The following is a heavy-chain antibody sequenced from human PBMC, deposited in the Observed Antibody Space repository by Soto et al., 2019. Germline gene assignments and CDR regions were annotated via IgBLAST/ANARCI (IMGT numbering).Heavy chain of an antibody. D-gene: IGHD5-18*01. CDR3: ERDQGTASHLSTYYYDCMYV. J-gene: IGHJ6*02. CDR2: ICXSGTL. V-gene: IGHV4-30-2*01. CDR1: GRSISHACDC. Sequence: SETLSLSSAVSGRSISHACDCRSWIRQPPRGGREWIGYICXSGTLLYNPSLKTRLTISLEXSKNHLSLKMTSVTAADTAVYYCERDQGTASHLSTYYYDCMYVGGQGTTVTVSS.